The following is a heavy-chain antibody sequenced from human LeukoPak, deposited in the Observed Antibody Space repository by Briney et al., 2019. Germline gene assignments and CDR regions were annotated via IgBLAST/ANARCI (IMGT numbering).Heavy chain of an antibody. CDR1: GFTFNKYW. D-gene: IGHD5/OR15-5a*01. Sequence: GGSLRLSCAASGFTFNKYWMSWVRQAPGQGLEWVANIKQDGSEKYYVDSVKGRFTISRDNAKNSLYLQMNSLRAEDTAVYYCARDVYISSSLEYWGQGTLVTVSS. J-gene: IGHJ4*02. CDR2: IKQDGSEK. CDR3: ARDVYISSSLEY. V-gene: IGHV3-7*01.